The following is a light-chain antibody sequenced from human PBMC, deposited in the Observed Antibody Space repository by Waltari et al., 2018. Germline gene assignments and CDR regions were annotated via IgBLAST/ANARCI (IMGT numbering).Light chain of an antibody. Sequence: DIQITQSPSSLSASVGDIVTITCRASKSISSYLNWYQQKPGKAPKLLIYAASSMQSAVPSRFSGSGSGTDFTLTISSLQPEDFATYYCQQSYSTLYTFGQGTKLEIK. CDR3: QQSYSTLYT. CDR2: AAS. J-gene: IGKJ2*01. CDR1: KSISSY. V-gene: IGKV1-39*01.